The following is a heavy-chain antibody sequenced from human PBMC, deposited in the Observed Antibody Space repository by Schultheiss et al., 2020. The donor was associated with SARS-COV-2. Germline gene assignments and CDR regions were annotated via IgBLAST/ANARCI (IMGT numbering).Heavy chain of an antibody. J-gene: IGHJ4*02. V-gene: IGHV3-7*02. Sequence: GGSLRLSCAASGFTFSSYAMHWVRQASGKGLEWVANINQDGSEKYYVDSVKGRFTISRDNAKHSLYLQMNSLRAEDTAVYYCARADRLGELSLGYWGQGTLVTVSS. CDR2: INQDGSEK. CDR3: ARADRLGELSLGY. CDR1: GFTFSSYA. D-gene: IGHD3-16*02.